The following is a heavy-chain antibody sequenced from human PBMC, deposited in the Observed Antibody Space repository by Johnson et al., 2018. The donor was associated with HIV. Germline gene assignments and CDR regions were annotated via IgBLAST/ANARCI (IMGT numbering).Heavy chain of an antibody. CDR3: ATADRDAFDI. J-gene: IGHJ3*02. Sequence: QVQVVESGGGVVQPGKSLRLSCAASGFIFSGFGLHWVRQAPGKGLEWVASISYDGGTKYYADSVRCRITISRDNSKNTLYLQMNSLRAEDTGVYYCATADRDAFDIWGQGTMVIVSS. CDR2: ISYDGGTK. CDR1: GFIFSGFG. V-gene: IGHV3-30*03.